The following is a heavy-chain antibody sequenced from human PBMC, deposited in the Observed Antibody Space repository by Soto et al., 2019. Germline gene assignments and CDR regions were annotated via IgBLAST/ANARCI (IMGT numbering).Heavy chain of an antibody. CDR1: GFTFSSYS. CDR2: ISSSSSYI. Sequence: PGGSLRLSCAASGFTFSSYSMNWVRQAPGKGLEWVSSISSSSSYIYYADSVKGRFTISRDNAKNSLYLQMNSLRAEDTAVYYCARIGVDYDFWSGYYYYYYGMDVWGQGTTVTVSS. J-gene: IGHJ6*02. D-gene: IGHD3-3*01. V-gene: IGHV3-21*01. CDR3: ARIGVDYDFWSGYYYYYYGMDV.